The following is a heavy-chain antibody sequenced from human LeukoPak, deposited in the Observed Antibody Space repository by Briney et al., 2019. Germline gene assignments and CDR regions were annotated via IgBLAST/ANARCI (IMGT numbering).Heavy chain of an antibody. J-gene: IGHJ1*01. CDR1: GFTFSSYA. V-gene: IGHV3-30-3*01. D-gene: IGHD5-18*01. Sequence: GGSLRLSCAASGFTFSSYAMHWVRQAPGKGLEWVAVISYDGSNKYYADSVKGRSTISRDNSKNTLYLQMNSLRAEDTAVYYCAKGPPDTVQYFQHWGQGTLVTVSS. CDR3: AKGPPDTVQYFQH. CDR2: ISYDGSNK.